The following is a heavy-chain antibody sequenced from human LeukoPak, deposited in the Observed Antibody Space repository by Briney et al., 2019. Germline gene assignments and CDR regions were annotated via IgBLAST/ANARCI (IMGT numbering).Heavy chain of an antibody. J-gene: IGHJ3*02. Sequence: SETLSLTCAVYGGSFSGYYWSWIRQPPGKGLEWIGEINHSGSTNYNPSLKSRVTISVDTSKNQFSLKLSSVTAADTAVYYCAGPYRASSWYHLSGTELAFDIWGQGTMVTVSS. D-gene: IGHD6-13*01. CDR1: GGSFSGYY. V-gene: IGHV4-34*01. CDR3: AGPYRASSWYHLSGTELAFDI. CDR2: INHSGST.